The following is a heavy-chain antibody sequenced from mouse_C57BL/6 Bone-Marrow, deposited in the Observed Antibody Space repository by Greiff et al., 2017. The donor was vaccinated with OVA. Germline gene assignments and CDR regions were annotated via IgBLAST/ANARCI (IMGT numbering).Heavy chain of an antibody. Sequence: QVQLKESGPGLVQPSQSLSITCTVSGFSLTSYGVHWVRQSPGKGLELLGVIWRGGSTDYNAAFMSRLSIPKDNSKSQVFFKMNSLQADDTAIDYCAKEGCDGLGFDYWGQGTTLTVSS. CDR3: AKEGCDGLGFDY. V-gene: IGHV2-5*01. CDR1: GFSLTSYG. J-gene: IGHJ2*01. CDR2: IWRGGST. D-gene: IGHD2-3*01.